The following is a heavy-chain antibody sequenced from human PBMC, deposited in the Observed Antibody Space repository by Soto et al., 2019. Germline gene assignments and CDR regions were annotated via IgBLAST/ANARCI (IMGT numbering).Heavy chain of an antibody. CDR2: MSGSSSTT. CDR3: GRAYSGNYFRLDYFDY. Sequence: GGSLRLSCATSGLTFSNYAMSWVRQAPGGGLEWVSSMSGSSSTTYYADSVRGRFTISRDRSKNTLYLQMSSLRAEDTAVYYCGRAYSGNYFRLDYFDYWGQGTLVTVSS. D-gene: IGHD4-4*01. V-gene: IGHV3-23*01. CDR1: GLTFSNYA. J-gene: IGHJ4*02.